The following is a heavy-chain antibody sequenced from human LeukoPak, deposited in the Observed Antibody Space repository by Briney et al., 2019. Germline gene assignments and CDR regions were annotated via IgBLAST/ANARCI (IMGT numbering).Heavy chain of an antibody. CDR2: FDPEDGET. CDR3: ATIPFRAREYYFDY. CDR1: GYTLTELS. V-gene: IGHV1-24*01. J-gene: IGHJ4*02. Sequence: ASVTVSCKVSGYTLTELSMHWVRQAPGKGLEWMGGFDPEDGETIYAQKFQGRVTMTEDTSTDTAYMELSSLRSEDTAVYYCATIPFRAREYYFDYWGQGTLVTVSS. D-gene: IGHD6-6*01.